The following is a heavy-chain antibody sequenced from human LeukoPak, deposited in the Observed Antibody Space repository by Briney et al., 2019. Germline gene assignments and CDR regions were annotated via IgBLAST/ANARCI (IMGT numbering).Heavy chain of an antibody. Sequence: PGGSLRVSCAASGFTFSSYSMNWVRQAPGKGLEWVSYISSSSSTIYYADSVKGRFTISRDNAKNSLYLQMNSLRAEDTAVYYCARENTFKISGSYYYYYYMDVWGKGTTVTVSS. V-gene: IGHV3-48*04. D-gene: IGHD1-26*01. J-gene: IGHJ6*03. CDR1: GFTFSSYS. CDR3: ARENTFKISGSYYYYYYMDV. CDR2: ISSSSSTI.